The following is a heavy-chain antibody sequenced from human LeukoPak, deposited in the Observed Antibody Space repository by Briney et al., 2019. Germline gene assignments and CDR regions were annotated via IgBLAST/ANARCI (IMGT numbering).Heavy chain of an antibody. J-gene: IGHJ4*02. CDR1: GFTFSSYS. CDR2: ISSSSSYI. Sequence: GGSLRLSCAASGFTFSSYSMNSVRQAPGKGLEWVSSISSSSSYIYYADSVKGRFTISRDNAKNSLYLQMNSLRAEDTAVYYCARDRYDILTGYSPFDYWGQGTLVTVSS. V-gene: IGHV3-21*01. CDR3: ARDRYDILTGYSPFDY. D-gene: IGHD3-9*01.